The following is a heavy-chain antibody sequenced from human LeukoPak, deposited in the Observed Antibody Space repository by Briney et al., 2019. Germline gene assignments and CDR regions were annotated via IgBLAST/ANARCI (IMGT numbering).Heavy chain of an antibody. J-gene: IGHJ3*02. CDR3: AKVLPMVRGVIMYDAYDI. Sequence: PGGSLRLSCAASGITFSSYGMSWVRQAPGKGLEWVSSISSTGGTTYYADSVKGRFTISRDNSKNTLYLQMNSLRAEDTAVYYCAKVLPMVRGVIMYDAYDIWGQGTMVTVSS. D-gene: IGHD3-10*01. V-gene: IGHV3-23*01. CDR2: ISSTGGTT. CDR1: GITFSSYG.